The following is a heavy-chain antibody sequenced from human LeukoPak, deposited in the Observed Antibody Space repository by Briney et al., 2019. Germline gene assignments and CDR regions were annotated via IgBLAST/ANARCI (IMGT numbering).Heavy chain of an antibody. CDR3: ARFNGYYYAYAFDI. CDR2: IYHSGST. J-gene: IGHJ3*02. Sequence: SETLSLTCTVSGGSISSSVYSWSWIRQPPGKGLEWIGYIYHSGSTYYNPSLKSRVTISVDRSKNQFSLKLSSVTAADTAVYYCARFNGYYYAYAFDIWGQGTMVTVSS. V-gene: IGHV4-30-2*01. CDR1: GGSISSSVYS. D-gene: IGHD3-22*01.